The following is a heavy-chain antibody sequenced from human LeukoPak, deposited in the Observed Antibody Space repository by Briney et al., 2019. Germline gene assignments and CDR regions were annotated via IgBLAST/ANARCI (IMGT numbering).Heavy chain of an antibody. J-gene: IGHJ4*02. CDR2: IRVYNGST. CDR3: ARDFGITLVRGPPKI. V-gene: IGHV1-18*01. D-gene: IGHD3-10*01. Sequence: GASVKVSCKASGYTFTNYGISWVRQAPGQGLEWMGWIRVYNGSTNHAQRFQGRVTMTTDTSTSTAYMELRSLRSDDTAVYFCARDFGITLVRGPPKIWGQGTLVIVTS. CDR1: GYTFTNYG.